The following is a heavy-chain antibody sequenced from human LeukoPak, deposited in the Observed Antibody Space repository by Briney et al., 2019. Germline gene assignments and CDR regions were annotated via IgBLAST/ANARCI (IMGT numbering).Heavy chain of an antibody. V-gene: IGHV3-30*02. J-gene: IGHJ4*02. CDR2: IRYDGSNK. Sequence: GGSLRLSCAASGFTFSSYGMHWVRQAPGKGLEWVAFIRYDGSNKYYADSVKGRFTISRDNAKNSLYLQMNSLRAEDTAVYYCARDRGRGDTGYYFDYWGQGTLVTVSS. D-gene: IGHD2-21*01. CDR1: GFTFSSYG. CDR3: ARDRGRGDTGYYFDY.